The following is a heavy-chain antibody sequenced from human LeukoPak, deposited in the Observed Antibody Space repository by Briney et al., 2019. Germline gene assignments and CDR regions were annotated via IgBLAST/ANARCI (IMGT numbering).Heavy chain of an antibody. D-gene: IGHD3-10*01. V-gene: IGHV3-23*01. J-gene: IGHJ4*02. CDR2: LSGSGAST. Sequence: GGSLRLSCAASGLTLSDYAMTWVRQAPGKGLEWVSGLSGSGASTYYADSVKGRFTISRDNSKNTLYLQMNRLRAGDTAVYYCAKGSDRSGSYYLDYWGQGTLVTVSS. CDR3: AKGSDRSGSYYLDY. CDR1: GLTLSDYA.